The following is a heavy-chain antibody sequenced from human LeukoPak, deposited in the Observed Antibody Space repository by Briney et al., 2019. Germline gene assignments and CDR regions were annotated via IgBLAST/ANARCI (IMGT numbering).Heavy chain of an antibody. CDR3: ARDRRYSYGYLMGNWFDP. J-gene: IGHJ5*02. CDR1: GFTFSSYE. CDR2: ISSSGSTI. Sequence: PGGSLRLSCAASGFTFSSYEMNWVRQAPGKGLEWVSYISSSGSTIYYADSVKGRFTISRDNAKHSLYLQMNSLRAEDTAVYYCARDRRYSYGYLMGNWFDPWGQGTLVTVSS. V-gene: IGHV3-48*03. D-gene: IGHD5-18*01.